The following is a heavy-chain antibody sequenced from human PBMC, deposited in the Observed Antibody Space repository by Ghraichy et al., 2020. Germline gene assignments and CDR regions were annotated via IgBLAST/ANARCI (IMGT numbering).Heavy chain of an antibody. CDR1: GGSISSGSYY. Sequence: SETLSLTCTVSGGSISSGSYYWNWIRQYPGKGLEWIGYIYYSGSTYYIPSLKSRLSISIDTSKNQVSLRLTSVTAADTAMYYCARDGKGAASRWFDPWGQGTLVTVSS. J-gene: IGHJ5*02. V-gene: IGHV4-31*03. D-gene: IGHD6-13*01. CDR3: ARDGKGAASRWFDP. CDR2: IYYSGST.